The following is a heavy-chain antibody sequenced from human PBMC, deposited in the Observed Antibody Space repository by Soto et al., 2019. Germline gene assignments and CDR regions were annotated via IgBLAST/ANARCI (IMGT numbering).Heavy chain of an antibody. V-gene: IGHV5-51*01. CDR3: ARRDRAYYYDSSGYPGAGSFDY. J-gene: IGHJ4*02. Sequence: GESLKISCKGSGYSFTSYWIGWVRQMPGKGLEWMGFIYPGDSDTRHSPSFQGQVTISADKSISTAYLQWSSLKASDTAMYYCARRDRAYYYDSSGYPGAGSFDYWRQGTLVTVSS. CDR1: GYSFTSYW. CDR2: IYPGDSDT. D-gene: IGHD3-22*01.